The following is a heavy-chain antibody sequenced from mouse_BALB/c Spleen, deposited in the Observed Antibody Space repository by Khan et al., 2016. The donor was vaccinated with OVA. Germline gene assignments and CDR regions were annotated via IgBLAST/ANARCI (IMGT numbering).Heavy chain of an antibody. CDR1: GYSITSDYA. Sequence: EVQLQESGPGLVKPSQSLSLTCTVTGYSITSDYAWNWIRQFPGNKLEWMGYISYSGSTSYNPSLKSRISFTRDTSKNQFFLQLNSVTTEDTATYYCARWGNSYFDYWGQGTTLTVSS. V-gene: IGHV3-2*02. CDR3: ARWGNSYFDY. J-gene: IGHJ2*01. CDR2: ISYSGST.